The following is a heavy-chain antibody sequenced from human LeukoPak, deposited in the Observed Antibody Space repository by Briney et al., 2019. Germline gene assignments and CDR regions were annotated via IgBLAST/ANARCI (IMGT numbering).Heavy chain of an antibody. CDR1: GFTVSSNY. CDR2: IYSGGST. D-gene: IGHD5-12*01. V-gene: IGHV3-53*05. CDR3: AKDRKWLRFAGIFDY. J-gene: IGHJ4*02. Sequence: GGSLRLSCAASGFTVSSNYMSWVRQAPGKGLEWVSVIYSGGSTYYADSVKGRFTISRDNSKNTLYLQMNSLRAEDTAVYYCAKDRKWLRFAGIFDYWGQGTLVTVSS.